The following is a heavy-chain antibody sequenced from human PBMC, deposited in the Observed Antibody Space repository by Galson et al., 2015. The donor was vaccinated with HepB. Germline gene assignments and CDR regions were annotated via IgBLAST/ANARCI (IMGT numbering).Heavy chain of an antibody. J-gene: IGHJ2*01. D-gene: IGHD1-26*01. V-gene: IGHV1-18*01. CDR1: GYTFISYG. Sequence: SVKVSCKASGYTFISYGINWVRQAPGQGLEWMGWINTYNGNTNYAQRVQGRASMTTDTYTTTAYMALRSLRSDDTAVYYCARGTRVGATSVEHFGNWYFDLWGRGALVTVSS. CDR3: ARGTRVGATSVEHFGNWYFDL. CDR2: INTYNGNT.